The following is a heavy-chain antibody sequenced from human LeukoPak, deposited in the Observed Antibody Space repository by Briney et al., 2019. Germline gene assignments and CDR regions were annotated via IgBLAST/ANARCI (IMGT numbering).Heavy chain of an antibody. V-gene: IGHV4-30-4*08. D-gene: IGHD1-1*01. J-gene: IGHJ2*01. CDR2: IYYSGST. Sequence: SQTLSLTCTVSGGSISSGDYYWSWIRQPPGKGLEWIGYIYYSGSTYYNPSLKSRVTISVDTSKNQFSLKLSSVTAADTAVYYCAANWNDGGSDDYWGRGTLVTVSS. CDR3: AANWNDGGSDDY. CDR1: GGSISSGDYY.